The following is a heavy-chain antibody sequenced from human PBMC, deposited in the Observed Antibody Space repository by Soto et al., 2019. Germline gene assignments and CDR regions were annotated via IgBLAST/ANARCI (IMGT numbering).Heavy chain of an antibody. CDR3: ARIGNPDASLYFDY. D-gene: IGHD2-2*01. Sequence: QVQLQESGPGLVKPSQTLSLTCTVSGGSISVGVYYWNWIRQLPGKGPEWIGYTYHTGSTYYNPSLESRVTISVAPSKHQFSLRLRSVTAADTAVYYCARIGNPDASLYFDYWGQGTLVTVSS. V-gene: IGHV4-31*03. CDR2: TYHTGST. CDR1: GGSISVGVYY. J-gene: IGHJ4*02.